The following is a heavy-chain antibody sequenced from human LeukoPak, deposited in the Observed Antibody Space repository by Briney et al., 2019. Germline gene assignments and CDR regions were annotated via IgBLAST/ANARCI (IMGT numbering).Heavy chain of an antibody. CDR1: GRSISTYY. Sequence: SETLSLTCTVSGRSISTYYWSWIRQPPGKGLEWIGYIYYSGSTNHNPSLKSRVTISVDTPKNQFSLKLSSVTAADTAVYYCARGGEVMWWFDPWGQGALVTVSS. CDR2: IYYSGST. J-gene: IGHJ5*02. D-gene: IGHD3-16*01. CDR3: ARGGEVMWWFDP. V-gene: IGHV4-59*01.